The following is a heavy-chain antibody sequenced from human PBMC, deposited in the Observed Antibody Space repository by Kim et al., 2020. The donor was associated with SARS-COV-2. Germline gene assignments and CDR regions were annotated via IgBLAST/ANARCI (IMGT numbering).Heavy chain of an antibody. CDR3: ASHYYGSGSYYLDY. CDR1: GGSISSSSYY. Sequence: SETLSLTCTVSGGSISSSSYYWGWIRQPPGKGLEWIGSIYYSGSTYYNPSLKSRVTISVDTSKNQFSLKLSSVTAADTAVYYCASHYYGSGSYYLDYWGQGTLVTVSS. D-gene: IGHD3-10*01. CDR2: IYYSGST. J-gene: IGHJ4*02. V-gene: IGHV4-39*07.